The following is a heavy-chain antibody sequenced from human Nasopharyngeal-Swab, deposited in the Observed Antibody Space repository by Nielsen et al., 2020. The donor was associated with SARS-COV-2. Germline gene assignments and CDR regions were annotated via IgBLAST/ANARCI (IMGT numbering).Heavy chain of an antibody. CDR3: ARGDSSGWAFDY. D-gene: IGHD6-19*01. J-gene: IGHJ4*02. CDR2: IYYSGST. V-gene: IGHV4-59*08. Sequence: WIRQPPGKGLEWIGNIYYSGSTNYNPSLKSRVTISVDTSKNQFSLKLSSVTAADTAVYYCARGDSSGWAFDYWGQGTLVTVSS.